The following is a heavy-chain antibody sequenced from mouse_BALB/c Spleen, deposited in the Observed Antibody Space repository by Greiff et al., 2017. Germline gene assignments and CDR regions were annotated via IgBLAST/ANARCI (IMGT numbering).Heavy chain of an antibody. CDR2: ISSGGSYT. CDR1: GFTFSSYA. CDR3: ARPTMITTKGYFDY. J-gene: IGHJ2*01. D-gene: IGHD2-4*01. V-gene: IGHV5-9-3*01. Sequence: EVQLVESGGGLVKPGGSLKLSCAASGFTFSSYAMSWVRQTPGKRLEWVATISSGGSYTYYPDSVKGRFTISRDNAKNTLYLQMSSLRSEDTAMYYCARPTMITTKGYFDYWGQGTTLTVSS.